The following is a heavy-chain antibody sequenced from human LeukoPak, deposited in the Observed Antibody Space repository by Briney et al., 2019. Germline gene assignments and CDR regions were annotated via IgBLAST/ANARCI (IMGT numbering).Heavy chain of an antibody. D-gene: IGHD2-2*01. CDR1: GYTFTGYY. J-gene: IGHJ4*02. V-gene: IGHV1-2*02. CDR2: INPNSGGT. Sequence: ASVKVSCKASGYTFTGYYMHWVRQAPGQGLEWMGWINPNSGGTNYAQKFQGRVTMTRDTSISTAYMELSRLRSDDTAAYYCARLASDIVVVPAAVWGQGTLVTVSS. CDR3: ARLASDIVVVPAAV.